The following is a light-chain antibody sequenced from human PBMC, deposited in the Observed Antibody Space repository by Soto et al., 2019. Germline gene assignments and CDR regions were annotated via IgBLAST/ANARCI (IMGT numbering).Light chain of an antibody. J-gene: IGLJ2*01. CDR1: TGHSSYA. CDR2: VNSDGRH. V-gene: IGLV4-69*01. Sequence: QPVLTQSPSASAYLGASVNLTCTLSTGHSSYAIAWHQQQPEKGPRYLMNVNSDGRHRKGDGIPDRFSGSSSGAERYLTISSLQSEDEADYYCQTWGTGIVLFGGGTKLTVL. CDR3: QTWGTGIVL.